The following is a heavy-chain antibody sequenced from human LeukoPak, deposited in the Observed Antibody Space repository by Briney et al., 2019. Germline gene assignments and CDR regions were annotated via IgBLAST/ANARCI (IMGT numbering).Heavy chain of an antibody. CDR2: LSSGGGK. Sequence: PGGSLRLSCPASGFNVSNVYMTWVRQAPGMGLEWCCLLSSGGGKYSEASVKGRFTISRLDSKNTLFLQMNRLSTEDTAVYYCARVDCSTTSCSGAFDLWGQGTLVTVSS. CDR3: ARVDCSTTSCSGAFDL. V-gene: IGHV3-53*04. J-gene: IGHJ3*01. D-gene: IGHD2-2*01. CDR1: GFNVSNVY.